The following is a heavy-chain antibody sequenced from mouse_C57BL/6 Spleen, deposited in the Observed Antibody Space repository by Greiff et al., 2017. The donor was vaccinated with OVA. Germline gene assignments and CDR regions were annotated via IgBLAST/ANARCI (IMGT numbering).Heavy chain of an antibody. CDR2: IDPSDSYT. CDR1: GYTFTSYW. J-gene: IGHJ3*01. CDR3: ATYYSNYGSFAY. V-gene: IGHV1-69*01. D-gene: IGHD2-5*01. Sequence: QVQLQQPGAELVMPGASVKLSCKASGYTFTSYWMHWVKQRPGQGLEWIGEIDPSDSYTNYNQKFKGKSTLTVDKSSSTAYMQLSSLTSEDSAVYDCATYYSNYGSFAYWGQGTLVTVSA.